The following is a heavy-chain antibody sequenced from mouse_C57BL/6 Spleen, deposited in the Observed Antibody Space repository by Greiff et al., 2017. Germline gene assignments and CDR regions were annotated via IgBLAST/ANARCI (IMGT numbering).Heavy chain of an antibody. CDR3: ARVGGTGTAY. V-gene: IGHV1-52*01. J-gene: IGHJ3*01. D-gene: IGHD4-1*01. Sequence: QVQLQQPGAELVRPGSSVKLSCKASGYTFTSYWMHWVKQRPIQGLEWIGNIDPSDSETHYNQKFKDKATLTVDKSSSTAYMQLSSLTSEDSAVYYCARVGGTGTAYWGQGTLVTVSA. CDR1: GYTFTSYW. CDR2: IDPSDSET.